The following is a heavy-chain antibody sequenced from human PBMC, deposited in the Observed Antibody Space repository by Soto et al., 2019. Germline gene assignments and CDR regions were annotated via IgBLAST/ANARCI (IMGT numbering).Heavy chain of an antibody. CDR3: AGRQYDFWSGFMDYYYYYMDV. J-gene: IGHJ6*03. CDR2: IYSGGST. V-gene: IGHV3-66*01. CDR1: GFTVSSNY. D-gene: IGHD3-3*01. Sequence: EVQLVESGGGLVQPGGSLRLSCAASGFTVSSNYMSWVRQAPGKGLEWVSVIYSGGSTYYADSVKGRFTISRDNSKNTLYLQMNSLRAEDTAVYYCAGRQYDFWSGFMDYYYYYMDVWGKGTTVTASS.